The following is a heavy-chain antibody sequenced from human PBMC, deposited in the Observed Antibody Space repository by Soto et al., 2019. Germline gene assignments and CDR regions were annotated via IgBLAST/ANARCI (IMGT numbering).Heavy chain of an antibody. CDR3: ATMGTPVTGLYYFDY. J-gene: IGHJ4*02. Sequence: SETLSLTCTVSGGSISSGTYYWSWIRQPPGKGLEWIGFISYSGTTHYSASLRSRVSISVDTSKNQFSLDLSSVTAADTAVYYCATMGTPVTGLYYFDYWGQGTLVTVS. CDR1: GGSISSGTYY. D-gene: IGHD4-17*01. V-gene: IGHV4-30-4*01. CDR2: ISYSGTT.